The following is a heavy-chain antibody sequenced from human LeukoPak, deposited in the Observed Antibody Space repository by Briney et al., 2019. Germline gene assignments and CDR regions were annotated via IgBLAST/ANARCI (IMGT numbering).Heavy chain of an antibody. D-gene: IGHD2-15*01. J-gene: IGHJ4*02. CDR2: IKQDGSEK. V-gene: IGHV3-7*05. CDR3: ARSSGYCSGGSCYRDY. CDR1: GFTFSTYW. Sequence: GRSLRLSCAPSGFTFSTYWMSWVRQAPGKGLEWVANIKQDGSEKYYVDSVKGRFTISRDNAKNSLYLQMNSLRAEDTAVYYCARSSGYCSGGSCYRDYWGQGTLVTVSS.